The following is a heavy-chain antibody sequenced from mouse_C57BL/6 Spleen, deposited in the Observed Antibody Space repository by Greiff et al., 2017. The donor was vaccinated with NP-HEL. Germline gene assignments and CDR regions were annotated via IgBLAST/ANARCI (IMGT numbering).Heavy chain of an antibody. CDR2: IRLKSDNYAT. J-gene: IGHJ3*01. V-gene: IGHV6-3*01. CDR3: TETAQATGAY. CDR1: GFTFSNYW. Sequence: EVKLVESGGGLVQPGGSMKLSCVASGFTFSNYWMNWVRQSPEKGLEWVAQIRLKSDNYATHYAESVKGRFTISRDDSKSSVYLQMNNLRAEDTGIYYCTETAQATGAYWGQGTLVTVSA. D-gene: IGHD3-2*02.